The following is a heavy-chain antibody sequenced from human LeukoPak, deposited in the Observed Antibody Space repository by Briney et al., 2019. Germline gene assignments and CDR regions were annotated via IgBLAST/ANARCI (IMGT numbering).Heavy chain of an antibody. CDR1: GYTFTNYY. V-gene: IGHV1-2*04. J-gene: IGHJ4*02. Sequence: ASVKVSCKTSGYTFTNYYIHWVRQAPGQGLERMGRIDPNSGGTNYAQKFQGWVTMTRDTSISTAYMELSRLRSDDTAVYYCARARGPAVTTYYFDYWGQGTLVTVSS. CDR3: ARARGPAVTTYYFDY. D-gene: IGHD4-17*01. CDR2: IDPNSGGT.